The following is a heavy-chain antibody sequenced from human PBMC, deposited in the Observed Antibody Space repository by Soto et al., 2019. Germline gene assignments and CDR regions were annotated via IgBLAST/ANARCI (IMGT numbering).Heavy chain of an antibody. CDR1: GYTFTRYY. CDR3: ARDRNYDILTGPSVGIDY. D-gene: IGHD3-9*01. V-gene: IGHV1-46*01. Sequence: GASVKVSWKASGYTFTRYYIHWVRQAPGQGLEWMGIINLSDASTRYAQKFQGRVTVTRDTSTSTVYMEVNSLRAEDTAVYYCARDRNYDILTGPSVGIDYWGQGTLVTVSS. J-gene: IGHJ4*02. CDR2: INLSDAST.